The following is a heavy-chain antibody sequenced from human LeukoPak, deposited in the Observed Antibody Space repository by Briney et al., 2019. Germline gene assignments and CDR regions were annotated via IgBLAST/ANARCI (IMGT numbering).Heavy chain of an antibody. V-gene: IGHV3-53*01. CDR3: ATQGYSYGFDY. D-gene: IGHD5-18*01. J-gene: IGHJ4*02. CDR1: GFTVSRNY. Sequence: GGSLRPSWAASGFTVSRNYMSWVRQAPGKGLEWVSIIYSGDSTYYADSVKGRFTISRDNSKNMLYLQMNSLRAEDTALYYCATQGYSYGFDYWGQGTLVTVSS. CDR2: IYSGDST.